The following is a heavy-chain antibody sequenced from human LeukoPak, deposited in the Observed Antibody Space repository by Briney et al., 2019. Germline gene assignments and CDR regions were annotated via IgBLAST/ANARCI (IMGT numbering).Heavy chain of an antibody. CDR2: INHSGST. Sequence: PSETLSLTCAVYCGSFSGYYWSWIRQPPGKGLEWIGEINHSGSTNYNPSLKSRVTISVDTSKNQFSLKLSSVTAADTAVYYCARQNYYDSSGYYRNPRYFQHWGQGTLVTVSS. V-gene: IGHV4-34*01. D-gene: IGHD3-22*01. CDR3: ARQNYYDSSGYYRNPRYFQH. CDR1: CGSFSGYY. J-gene: IGHJ1*01.